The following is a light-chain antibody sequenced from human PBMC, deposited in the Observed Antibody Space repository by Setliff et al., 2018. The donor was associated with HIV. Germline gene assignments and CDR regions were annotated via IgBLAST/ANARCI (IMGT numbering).Light chain of an antibody. Sequence: QSALTQPASVSGSPGQSITISCTGTSSDVGGYNYVSWYQQHPGKAPKVMIYDVSYRPSGVSNRFSGSKSGNTASLTISGLQAEDEADYYCCSYTSSTTLGVLGTGTKVTVL. J-gene: IGLJ1*01. CDR2: DVS. CDR3: CSYTSSTTLGV. V-gene: IGLV2-14*03. CDR1: SSDVGGYNY.